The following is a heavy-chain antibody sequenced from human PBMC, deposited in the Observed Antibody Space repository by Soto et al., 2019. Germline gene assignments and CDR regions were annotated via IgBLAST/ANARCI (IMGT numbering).Heavy chain of an antibody. CDR1: GFTFSSYG. J-gene: IGHJ4*02. Sequence: QVQLVESGGGVVQPGRSLRLSCAASGFTFSSYGIHWVRQAPGNGLESVAAIWDDGGNKYYTDSVKGRFTISRDNSKNTVYLQMNNLRAEDTAVYYCARVSGLGTAELCFDYWGQGTLVIVSS. V-gene: IGHV3-33*01. CDR3: ARVSGLGTAELCFDY. CDR2: IWDDGGNK. D-gene: IGHD3-16*01.